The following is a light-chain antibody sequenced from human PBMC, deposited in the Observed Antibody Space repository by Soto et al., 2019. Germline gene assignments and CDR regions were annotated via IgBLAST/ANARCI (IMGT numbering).Light chain of an antibody. CDR2: GNS. V-gene: IGLV1-40*01. CDR1: SSNIGAGYD. CDR3: QCYDSSPSFSF. Sequence: QSVLTQPPSVSGAPGQRVTISCTGSSSNIGAGYDVHWYQQLPGTAPKLLIYGNSNRPSGVPDRFSGSKSGTSASLAITGLQAEDEADYYCQCYDSSPSFSFFGIGTKVTVL. J-gene: IGLJ1*01.